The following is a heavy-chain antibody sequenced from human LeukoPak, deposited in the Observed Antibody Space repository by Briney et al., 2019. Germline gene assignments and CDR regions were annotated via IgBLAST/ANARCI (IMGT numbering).Heavy chain of an antibody. CDR1: GYTFTGYY. CDR2: INPNSGGT. CDR3: ARESVVVPAAVSDY. V-gene: IGHV1-2*02. Sequence: ASVKVSCKASGYTFTGYYMHWVRQAPGQGLEWMGWINPNSGGTNYAQKFQGRVTMTRDTSISTAYMELSRLRSDDTAVYYCARESVVVPAAVSDYWGQGTLVTVSP. D-gene: IGHD2-2*01. J-gene: IGHJ4*02.